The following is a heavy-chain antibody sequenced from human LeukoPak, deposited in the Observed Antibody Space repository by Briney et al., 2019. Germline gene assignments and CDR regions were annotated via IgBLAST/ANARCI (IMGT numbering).Heavy chain of an antibody. CDR1: GYXFTTHY. V-gene: IGHV1-2*02. CDR2: NNPSSGAT. J-gene: IGHJ3*02. Sequence: ASVKVSCKASGYXFTTHYIHWVRQAPGQGLEWMGWNNPSSGATNYAVKFQGRVTMTRDTSISTAYMELSRLRSDDTAVYYCARDYYDSSGFGAFDIWGQGTMVTVSS. D-gene: IGHD3-22*01. CDR3: ARDYYDSSGFGAFDI.